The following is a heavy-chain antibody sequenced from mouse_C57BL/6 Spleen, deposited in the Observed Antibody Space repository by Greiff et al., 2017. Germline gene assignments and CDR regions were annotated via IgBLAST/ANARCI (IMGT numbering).Heavy chain of an antibody. CDR1: GFNIQDYY. D-gene: IGHD2-5*01. J-gene: IGHJ4*01. Sequence: EVMLVESGAELVKPGASVKLSCTASGFNIQDYYMHWVKQRTEQGLEWIGRIDPEDGETKYAPKFQGKATITADTSSNTAYLQLSSLTSEDTAVYYCARAYSNYEAYAVDYWGQGTSVTVSS. CDR3: ARAYSNYEAYAVDY. V-gene: IGHV14-2*01. CDR2: IDPEDGET.